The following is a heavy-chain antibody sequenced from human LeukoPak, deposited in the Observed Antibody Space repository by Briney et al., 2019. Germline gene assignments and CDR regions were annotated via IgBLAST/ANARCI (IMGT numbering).Heavy chain of an antibody. CDR1: GGTFSSYA. V-gene: IGHV1-2*02. D-gene: IGHD3-10*01. J-gene: IGHJ6*03. CDR2: INPNSGDT. Sequence: ASVKVSCKASGGTFSSYAISWVRQAPGQGLEWMGWINPNSGDTNYAQKFQGRVTMTRDTSITTAYMELSRLTSDDTAVYYCAREGSRYMDVWGKGTTVTVSS. CDR3: AREGSRYMDV.